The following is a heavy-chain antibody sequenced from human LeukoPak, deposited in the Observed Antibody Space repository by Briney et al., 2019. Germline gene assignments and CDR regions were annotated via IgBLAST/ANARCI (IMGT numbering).Heavy chain of an antibody. V-gene: IGHV4-4*07. CDR2: IYTSGST. J-gene: IGHJ4*02. CDR1: GGSISSYY. D-gene: IGHD3-22*01. Sequence: PSETLSLTCTVSGGSISSYYWSWIRQPAGKGLEWIGRIYTSGSTNYNPSLKSRVTMSVDTSKNQFSLTLSSVTAADTAVYYCARLRHDSSGYYHFDYWGQGTLVTVSS. CDR3: ARLRHDSSGYYHFDY.